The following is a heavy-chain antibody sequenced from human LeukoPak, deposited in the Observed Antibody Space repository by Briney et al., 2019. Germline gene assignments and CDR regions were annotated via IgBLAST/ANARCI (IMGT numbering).Heavy chain of an antibody. J-gene: IGHJ4*02. D-gene: IGHD6-13*01. CDR3: ARSSSQHPNIYFDY. CDR1: GGSISSSSYY. V-gene: IGHV4-61*05. CDR2: IYTSGTT. Sequence: SETLSLTCTVSGGSISSSSYYWGWIRQPPGKGLEWIGRIYTSGTTNYNPSLKSRVTMSVDTSKNQLSLKLSSVTAADTAVYYCARSSSQHPNIYFDYWGQGTLVTVSS.